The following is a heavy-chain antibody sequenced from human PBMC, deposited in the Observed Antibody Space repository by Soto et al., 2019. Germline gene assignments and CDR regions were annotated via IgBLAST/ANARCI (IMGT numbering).Heavy chain of an antibody. CDR2: IKSNSDGETT. Sequence: SVSNAWMNWVRPAPGKGLEWVGRIKSNSDGETTDYATPVKGRFTISRDDSRDTLYLQLNSLKTEDTAMYYCTTLDTTWGYYFDYWGQGTLVTVSS. CDR1: SVSNAW. CDR3: TTLDTTWGYYFDY. V-gene: IGHV3-15*07. D-gene: IGHD7-27*01. J-gene: IGHJ4*02.